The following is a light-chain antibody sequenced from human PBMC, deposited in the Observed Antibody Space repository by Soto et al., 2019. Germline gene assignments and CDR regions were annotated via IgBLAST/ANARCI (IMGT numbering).Light chain of an antibody. Sequence: QSALTQPPSASGSPGQSVTISCTGTSSDVGGYNFVSWCQQHPGKAPKLMIYEVTKRPSGVPDRFSGSKSGNTASLTVSGLQAEDEADYYCTSYAGSNIPVVFGGGTQLTVL. V-gene: IGLV2-8*01. CDR1: SSDVGGYNF. CDR2: EVT. CDR3: TSYAGSNIPVV. J-gene: IGLJ2*01.